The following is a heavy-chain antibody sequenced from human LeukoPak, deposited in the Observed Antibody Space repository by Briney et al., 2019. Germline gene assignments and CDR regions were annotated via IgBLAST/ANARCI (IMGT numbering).Heavy chain of an antibody. J-gene: IGHJ5*02. CDR3: ARDRLQLWSFDP. CDR2: IYYSGST. D-gene: IGHD1-1*01. CDR1: GGSISSGGYY. Sequence: PSETLSLTCTVSGGSISSGGYYWSWIRQHPGKGLEWIGYIYYSGSTYYNPSLKSRVTISVDTSKNQFSLKLSSVTAADTAVYYCARDRLQLWSFDPWGQGTLVTVSS. V-gene: IGHV4-31*03.